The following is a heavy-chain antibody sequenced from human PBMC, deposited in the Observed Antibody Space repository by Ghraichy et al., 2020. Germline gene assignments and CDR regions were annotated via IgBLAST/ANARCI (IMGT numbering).Heavy chain of an antibody. Sequence: GESLNISCAGSGFTFSSYSLNWVRQAPGKGLEWVSSISSESISIFYADSVKGRFTISRDNAQNSLSLQMNSLRVEDTAVYYCARFETGRYTGYEENWGQGILVTVSS. V-gene: IGHV3-21*01. CDR2: ISSESISI. CDR3: ARFETGRYTGYEEN. CDR1: GFTFSSYS. J-gene: IGHJ4*02. D-gene: IGHD5-12*01.